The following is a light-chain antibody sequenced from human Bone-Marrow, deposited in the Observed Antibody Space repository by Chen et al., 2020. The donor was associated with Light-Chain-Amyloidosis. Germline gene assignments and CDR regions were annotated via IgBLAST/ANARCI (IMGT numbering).Light chain of an antibody. CDR1: NIGSTS. V-gene: IGLV3-21*02. Sequence: SYVLTQPSSVSVAPGQPATMASGGNNIGSTSVHWYQQTPGQAPLLVVYDDSDRPSGIPERLSGSNSGNTATLTISRVEAGDEADYYCQVWDRSSDRPVFGGGTKLTVL. CDR3: QVWDRSSDRPV. J-gene: IGLJ3*02. CDR2: DDS.